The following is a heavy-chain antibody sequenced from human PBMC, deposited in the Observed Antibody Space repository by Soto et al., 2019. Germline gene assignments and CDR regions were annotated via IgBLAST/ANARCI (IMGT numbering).Heavy chain of an antibody. V-gene: IGHV4-59*12. CDR2: IYYSGST. D-gene: IGHD3-3*02. Sequence: PSETLSLTCAVYGGSISSYYWSWIRQPPGKGLEWIGYIYYSGSTNYNPSLKSRVTISVDRSKNQFSLKLSSVTAADTAVYYCARVLGNDAFDIWGQGTMVTVSS. CDR3: ARVLGNDAFDI. J-gene: IGHJ3*02. CDR1: GGSISSYY.